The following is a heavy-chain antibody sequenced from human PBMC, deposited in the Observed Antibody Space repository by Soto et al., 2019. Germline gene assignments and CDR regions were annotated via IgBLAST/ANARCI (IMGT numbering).Heavy chain of an antibody. J-gene: IGHJ3*01. CDR1: GDSVSSDITS. D-gene: IGHD3-10*01. Sequence: QGQLQQSGPGLVKPSQTLSLTCAISGDSVSSDITSWNWIRQSPSRGLEWLGRTYYRSKWFHDYAAALKSGTTSHPYPSKNQVSLELNSMTPEDTAVYYCARGNALDVWGQGTVVTVSS. CDR3: ARGNALDV. CDR2: TYYRSKWFH. V-gene: IGHV6-1*01.